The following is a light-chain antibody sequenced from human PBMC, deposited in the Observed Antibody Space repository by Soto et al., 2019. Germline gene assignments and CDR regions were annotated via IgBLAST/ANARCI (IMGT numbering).Light chain of an antibody. Sequence: DIQMTQSPSSLSTSVGDKVTLTCRASQSISSYLNWYQQKPGKAPKLLIYAVSNLQSGVPSRFRGSGSGTDFTLTINSLQPEDFATYYCQQSFHSPWTFGQGTKVEI. V-gene: IGKV1-39*01. CDR1: QSISSY. CDR2: AVS. J-gene: IGKJ1*01. CDR3: QQSFHSPWT.